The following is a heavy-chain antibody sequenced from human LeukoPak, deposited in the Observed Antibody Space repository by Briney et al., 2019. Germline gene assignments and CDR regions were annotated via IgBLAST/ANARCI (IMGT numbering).Heavy chain of an antibody. CDR3: AKQPTYTSGWYDLDY. Sequence: KSGGSLRLSCAASGFSFSGYGMHWVRQAPGKGLEWVAFIRFDGSNKYYADSVKGRFTISRDDSKNTVYLQMNSLRAEDTAIYYCAKQPTYTSGWYDLDYWGQGTLVTVSS. V-gene: IGHV3-30*02. CDR1: GFSFSGYG. CDR2: IRFDGSNK. D-gene: IGHD6-19*01. J-gene: IGHJ4*02.